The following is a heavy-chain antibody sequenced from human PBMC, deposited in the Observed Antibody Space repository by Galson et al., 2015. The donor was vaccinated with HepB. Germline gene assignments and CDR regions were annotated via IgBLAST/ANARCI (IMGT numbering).Heavy chain of an antibody. CDR2: ISTNGVTI. D-gene: IGHD2-15*01. CDR3: ATTLFGSGAYGTFEI. Sequence: SLRLSCAASGFTFSRHTMSWVRQTPGKGLQWVSYISTNGVTIHYADSVKGRFTIARDNAKDAVFLQMNSLRAEDTAVYYCATTLFGSGAYGTFEIWGQGTLVTVSS. V-gene: IGHV3-48*04. CDR1: GFTFSRHT. J-gene: IGHJ3*02.